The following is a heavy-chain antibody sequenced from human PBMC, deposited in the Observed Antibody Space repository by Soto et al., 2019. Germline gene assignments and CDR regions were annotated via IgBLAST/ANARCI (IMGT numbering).Heavy chain of an antibody. CDR1: GYTFTSYG. CDR2: ISAYNGNT. D-gene: IGHD2-15*01. CDR3: ARASGYCSGGSCSDAFDI. J-gene: IGHJ3*02. Sequence: ASVKVSCKASGYTFTSYGISWVRQAPGQGLEWMGWISAYNGNTNYAQKLQGRVTMTTYTSTSTAYMELRSLRSDDTALYYCARASGYCSGGSCSDAFDIWGQGTMVTVSS. V-gene: IGHV1-18*01.